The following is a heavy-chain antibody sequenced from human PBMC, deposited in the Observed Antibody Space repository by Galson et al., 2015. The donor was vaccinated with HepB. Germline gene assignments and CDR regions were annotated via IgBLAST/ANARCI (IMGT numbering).Heavy chain of an antibody. CDR1: GGTFSSYA. CDR2: VIPFLGRR. Sequence: SVKVSCKASGGTFSSYAISWVRQAPGQGPEWMGRVIPFLGRRSYEQKFQGRVTITADRSTSTAYMELSSLRSEDTAVYYCARDQMVRENVDIVSTINVHGALDIWGQGTMVTVSS. D-gene: IGHD5/OR15-5a*01. V-gene: IGHV1-69*04. CDR3: ARDQMVRENVDIVSTINVHGALDI. J-gene: IGHJ3*02.